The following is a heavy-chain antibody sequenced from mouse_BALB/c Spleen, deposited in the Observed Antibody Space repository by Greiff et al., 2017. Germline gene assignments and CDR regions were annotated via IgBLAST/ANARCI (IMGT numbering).Heavy chain of an antibody. D-gene: IGHD2-4*01. J-gene: IGHJ3*01. V-gene: IGHV7-3*02. CDR2: IRNKANGYTT. Sequence: DVQLQESGGGLVQPGGSLRLSCATSGFTFTDYYMSWVRQPPGKALEWLGFIRNKANGYTTEYSASVKGRFTISRDNSQSILYLQMNTLRAEDSATYYCARDIGTMIPWFAYWGQGTLVTVSA. CDR3: ARDIGTMIPWFAY. CDR1: GFTFTDYY.